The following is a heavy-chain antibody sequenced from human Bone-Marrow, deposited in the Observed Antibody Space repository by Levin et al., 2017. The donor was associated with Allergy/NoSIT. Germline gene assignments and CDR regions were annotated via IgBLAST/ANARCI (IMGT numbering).Heavy chain of an antibody. J-gene: IGHJ4*02. CDR2: ISDTDSDT. CDR3: ASLDSSRWSFPFDF. D-gene: IGHD6-13*01. Sequence: PGGSLRLSCVASGFDFRRYAMTWVRQAPGKGLEWVSAISDTDSDTHYGDFVKGRFTISRDNAKNTLFLQMNNLRAEDTALYFCASLDSSRWSFPFDFWGQGTLVIVSS. V-gene: IGHV3-23*01. CDR1: GFDFRRYA.